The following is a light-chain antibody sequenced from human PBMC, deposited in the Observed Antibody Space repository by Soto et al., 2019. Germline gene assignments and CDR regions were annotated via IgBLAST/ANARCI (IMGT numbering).Light chain of an antibody. J-gene: IGLJ3*02. CDR2: RNN. CDR1: SSNIGSNY. Sequence: QSVLTQPPSASGTPGQRVTISCSGSSSNIGSNYVYWYHQLPGTAPKLVIYRNNQRPSGVPDRISGSKSGTSASLAISGLRSEDEADYYCQSYDSNLVGLVFGAGTKVTVL. CDR3: QSYDSNLVGLV. V-gene: IGLV1-47*01.